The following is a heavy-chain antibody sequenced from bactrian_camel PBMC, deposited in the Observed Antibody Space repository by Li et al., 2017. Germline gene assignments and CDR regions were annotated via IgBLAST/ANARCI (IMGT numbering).Heavy chain of an antibody. CDR3: AAGPVNEYGGCPGDKAHYNH. CDR2: LRSDEST. Sequence: DVQLVESGGGSVQPGGSLRLSCEASGYIFRGSCNAWFRQGPGKEREWVSALRSDESTRYRDSVKGRFTISKDIAKNLFYLQMNDLKPEDSGQYYYAAGPVNEYGGCPGDKAHYNHWGQGTQVTVS. CDR1: GYIFRGSC. J-gene: IGHJ4*01. D-gene: IGHD5*01. V-gene: IGHV3S67*01.